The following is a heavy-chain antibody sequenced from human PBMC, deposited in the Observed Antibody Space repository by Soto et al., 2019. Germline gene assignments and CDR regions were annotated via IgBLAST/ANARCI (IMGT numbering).Heavy chain of an antibody. CDR3: ANWPLHALDAFDI. V-gene: IGHV3-33*06. CDR1: GFTFSSYG. CDR2: IWYDGSNK. Sequence: PGGSLRLSCAASGFTFSSYGMHWVRQAPGKGLEWVAVIWYDGSNKYYADSVKGRFTISRDNSKNTLYLQMNSLRAEDTAVYYCANWPLHALDAFDIWGQGTMVTVSS. J-gene: IGHJ3*02. D-gene: IGHD3-16*02.